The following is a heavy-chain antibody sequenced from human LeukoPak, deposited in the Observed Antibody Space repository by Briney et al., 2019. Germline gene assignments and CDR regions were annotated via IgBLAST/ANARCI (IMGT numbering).Heavy chain of an antibody. CDR3: AGDSGYNVNDHDVNAFDI. D-gene: IGHD5-24*01. CDR1: GGSISSYY. V-gene: IGHV4-59*12. Sequence: SETLSLTCTVSGGSISSYYWSWIRQPPEKGLEWIGYIYYSGSTSYNPSLKSRVTISVDTSKNHFSLKLSSVTAADTALYYCAGDSGYNVNDHDVNAFDIWGQGTMVTISS. CDR2: IYYSGST. J-gene: IGHJ3*02.